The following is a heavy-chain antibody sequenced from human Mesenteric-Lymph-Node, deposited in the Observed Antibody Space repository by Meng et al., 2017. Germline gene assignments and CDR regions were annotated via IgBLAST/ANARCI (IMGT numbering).Heavy chain of an antibody. CDR1: GFTFTTYE. CDR3: DLEFDY. Sequence: GGSLRLSCAASGFTFTTYEMNWVRQAPGKGLEWISCISGTSSSIYYADSVKGRFTISRDNAKNTLYLQMNSLRAEDTAVYYCDLEFDYWGQGTLVTVSS. J-gene: IGHJ4*02. V-gene: IGHV3-48*03. D-gene: IGHD1-1*01. CDR2: ISGTSSSI.